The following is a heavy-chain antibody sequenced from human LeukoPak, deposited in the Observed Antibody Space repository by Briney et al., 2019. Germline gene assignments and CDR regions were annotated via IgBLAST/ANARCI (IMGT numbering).Heavy chain of an antibody. V-gene: IGHV1-46*01. J-gene: IGHJ6*02. CDR3: ARDVVAMTGPNYYSYGLDV. D-gene: IGHD6-19*01. CDR1: GYIFTTYY. Sequence: AASVRVSCKASGYIFTTYYIHWARQAPGQGLEWMGIIDPSDGSTTYAQKFQGRLTLTSDTSTNTIYMGLSSLRSDDTAVYYCARDVVAMTGPNYYSYGLDVWGPGTSVTVSS. CDR2: IDPSDGST.